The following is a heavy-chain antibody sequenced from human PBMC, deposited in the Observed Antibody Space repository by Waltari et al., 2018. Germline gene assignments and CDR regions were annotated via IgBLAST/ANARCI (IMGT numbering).Heavy chain of an antibody. D-gene: IGHD3-3*02. J-gene: IGHJ4*02. CDR3: ARSTIENIRDGLEY. CDR1: GFIVINYY. V-gene: IGHV3-53*02. Sequence: DVQLVATGGGLIQPGGSLRLSCAASGFIVINYYMTWVRQAPGKGLEWVSVIYSGGPTYYADSVKGRFTISRDNSKNTLYLQMNNLRADDTAVYFCARSTIENIRDGLEYWGQGALVTVSS. CDR2: IYSGGPT.